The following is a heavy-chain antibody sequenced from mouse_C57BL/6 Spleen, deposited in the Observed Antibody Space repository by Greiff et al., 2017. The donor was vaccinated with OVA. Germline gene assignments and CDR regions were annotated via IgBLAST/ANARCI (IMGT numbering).Heavy chain of an antibody. D-gene: IGHD1-1*01. V-gene: IGHV5-4*03. CDR2: ISDGGSYT. J-gene: IGHJ4*01. CDR3: ARGDSGSSHYYAMDY. CDR1: GFTFSSYA. Sequence: EVNVVESGGGLVKPGGSLKLSCAASGFTFSSYAMSWVRQTPEKRLEWVATISDGGSYTYYPDNVKGRFTISRDNAKNNLYLQMSHLKSEDTAMYYCARGDSGSSHYYAMDYWGQGTSVTVSS.